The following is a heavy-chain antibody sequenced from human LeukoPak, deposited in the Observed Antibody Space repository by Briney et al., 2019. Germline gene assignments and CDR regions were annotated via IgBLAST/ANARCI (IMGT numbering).Heavy chain of an antibody. J-gene: IGHJ3*02. Sequence: SETLSLTCTVSGGSISSYYWSWVRQPPGKGLEWIGYIYYSGSTNYNPSLKSRVTISVDTSKNQFSLKLSSVTAADTAVYYCASISSGSPYDAFDIWGQGTMVTVSS. CDR2: IYYSGST. V-gene: IGHV4-59*08. CDR3: ASISSGSPYDAFDI. D-gene: IGHD6-19*01. CDR1: GGSISSYY.